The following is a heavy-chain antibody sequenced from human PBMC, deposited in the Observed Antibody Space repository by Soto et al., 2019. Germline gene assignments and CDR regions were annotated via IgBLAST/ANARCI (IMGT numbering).Heavy chain of an antibody. V-gene: IGHV4-61*01. CDR3: AREYSNSPEAFDY. Sequence: PSETLSPTCTVSGDSFSSDNYYWSWIRYPPGKGREWIGYIDHTGRTNYNPSLMSRVTISLDTSRNQFSLKLNSVTTADTAVFYCAREYSNSPEAFDYWGQGTLVTVS. J-gene: IGHJ4*02. CDR2: IDHTGRT. D-gene: IGHD4-4*01. CDR1: GDSFSSDNYY.